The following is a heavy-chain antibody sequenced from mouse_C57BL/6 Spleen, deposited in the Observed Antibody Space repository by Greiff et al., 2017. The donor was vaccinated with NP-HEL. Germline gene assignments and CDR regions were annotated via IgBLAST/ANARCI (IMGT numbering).Heavy chain of an antibody. CDR1: GYAFSSSW. J-gene: IGHJ3*01. CDR3: ARVDSSGYSAWFAY. V-gene: IGHV1-82*01. Sequence: QVQLQQSGPELVKPGASVKISCKASGYAFSSSWMNWVKQRPGKGLEWIGRIYPGDGDTNYNGKFKGKATLTVDKSSSTAYMQLSSLTSEDSAVYYCARVDSSGYSAWFAYWGQGTLVTVSA. CDR2: IYPGDGDT. D-gene: IGHD3-2*02.